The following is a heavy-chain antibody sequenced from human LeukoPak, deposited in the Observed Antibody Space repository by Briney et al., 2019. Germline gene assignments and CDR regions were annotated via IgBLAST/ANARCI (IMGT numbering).Heavy chain of an antibody. Sequence: GESLQISCKGSGYSFTSYWIGWVRPMPGKGLEWMGIIYPGDSDTRYSPSFQGQVTISADKSISTAYLQWSSLKASDTAMYYCAFGEEIRHAAFDIWGQGTMVTVSS. CDR1: GYSFTSYW. D-gene: IGHD3-10*01. CDR3: AFGEEIRHAAFDI. V-gene: IGHV5-51*01. J-gene: IGHJ3*02. CDR2: IYPGDSDT.